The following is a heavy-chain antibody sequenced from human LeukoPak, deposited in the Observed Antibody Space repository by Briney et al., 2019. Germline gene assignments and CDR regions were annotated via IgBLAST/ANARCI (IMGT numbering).Heavy chain of an antibody. V-gene: IGHV4-59*01. CDR3: ARDRKAIAPHTKGYWFDP. CDR2: VYYTGSI. D-gene: IGHD6-13*01. Sequence: ASETLSLTCTVSGGSISSYYWSWIRQPPGKGLQWIGYVYYTGSINYSPSLKSRVTISVDTSKKQFSLKLSSVTAADTAVYYCARDRKAIAPHTKGYWFDPWGQGTLVTVSS. CDR1: GGSISSYY. J-gene: IGHJ5*02.